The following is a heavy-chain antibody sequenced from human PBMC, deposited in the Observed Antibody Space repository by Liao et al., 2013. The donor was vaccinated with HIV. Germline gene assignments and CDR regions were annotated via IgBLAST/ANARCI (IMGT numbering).Heavy chain of an antibody. Sequence: QVHLQESGPGLVKPSETLSLTCTVSGGPISNHYWSWIRQPPGKGLEWIGYIYYSGSTSYNPSLESRVTISVDTSKTQFSLTLTSVTAADTAVYFCARWGSCTSRSCPTPGPFHIWGQGTRITVSS. CDR3: ARWGSCTSRSCPTPGPFHI. CDR1: GGPISNHY. J-gene: IGHJ3*02. CDR2: IYYSGST. V-gene: IGHV4-59*11. D-gene: IGHD2-15*01.